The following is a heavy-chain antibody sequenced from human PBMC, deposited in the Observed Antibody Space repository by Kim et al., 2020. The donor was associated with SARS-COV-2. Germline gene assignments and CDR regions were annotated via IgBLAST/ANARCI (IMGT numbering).Heavy chain of an antibody. Sequence: SETLSLTCTVSGGSISSSSYYWGWIRQPPGKGLEWIGSIYYSGSTYYNPSLKSRVTISVDTSKNQFSLKLSSVTAADTAVYYCAKHLTWYSSVWYWYFDVWGRGTLVTVSS. CDR2: IYYSGST. J-gene: IGHJ2*01. CDR3: AKHLTWYSSVWYWYFDV. D-gene: IGHD6-19*01. CDR1: GGSISSSSYY. V-gene: IGHV4-39*01.